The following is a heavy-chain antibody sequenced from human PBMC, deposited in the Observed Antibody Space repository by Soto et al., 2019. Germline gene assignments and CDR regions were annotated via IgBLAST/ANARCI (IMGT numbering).Heavy chain of an antibody. Sequence: ASVKVSCKASGGTFSSYAISWVRQAPGQGLEWMGGITPIFGTANYAQKFQGRVTITADESTSTAYMELSSLRSEDTAVYYCARGSPLKNYYDSSGYFDLWGQGTLVTVSS. J-gene: IGHJ4*02. D-gene: IGHD3-22*01. CDR2: ITPIFGTA. CDR3: ARGSPLKNYYDSSGYFDL. CDR1: GGTFSSYA. V-gene: IGHV1-69*13.